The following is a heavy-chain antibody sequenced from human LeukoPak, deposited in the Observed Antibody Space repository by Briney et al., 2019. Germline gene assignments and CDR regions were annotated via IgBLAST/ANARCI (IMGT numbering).Heavy chain of an antibody. J-gene: IGHJ4*02. CDR3: ARVGSYSNYYFDY. V-gene: IGHV4-34*01. D-gene: IGHD4-11*01. Sequence: SETLSLTCAVYGGSFSGYYWSWIRQPPGKGLEWIGEINHSGSTNYNPSLKSRVTISVDTSKNQFSLKLSSVTAADTAVYYCARVGSYSNYYFDYWGQGTLVTVSS. CDR1: GGSFSGYY. CDR2: INHSGST.